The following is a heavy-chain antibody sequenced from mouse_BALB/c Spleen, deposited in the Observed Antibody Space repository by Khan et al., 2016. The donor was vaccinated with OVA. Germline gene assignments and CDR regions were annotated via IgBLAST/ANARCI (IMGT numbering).Heavy chain of an antibody. CDR3: ARVYGGDFDY. CDR2: ISYSGNT. Sequence: EVQLLETGPGLVKPSQSLSLTCTVTGYSITSDYAWNWIRQFPGNKLEWMGFISYSGNTKYNPSLKSRFSITRDTSKNQFFLHLNSVTIEDTATXYCARVYGGDFDYWGQGTTRTVSS. J-gene: IGHJ2*01. D-gene: IGHD1-1*01. CDR1: GYSITSDYA. V-gene: IGHV3-2*02.